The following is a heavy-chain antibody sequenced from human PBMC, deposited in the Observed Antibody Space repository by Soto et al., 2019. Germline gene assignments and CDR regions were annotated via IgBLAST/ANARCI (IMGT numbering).Heavy chain of an antibody. Sequence: QVQLQESGPGLVKPSQTLSLTCTVSGGSISSGDYYWSWIRQPPGKGLEWIGYIYYSGSTYYNPSLKSRVTISVDTSKNQCSLKLSSVTAADTAVYYCARGGMTVVTRYYFDYWGQGTLVTVSS. CDR3: ARGGMTVVTRYYFDY. D-gene: IGHD2-21*02. V-gene: IGHV4-30-4*01. CDR2: IYYSGST. J-gene: IGHJ4*02. CDR1: GGSISSGDYY.